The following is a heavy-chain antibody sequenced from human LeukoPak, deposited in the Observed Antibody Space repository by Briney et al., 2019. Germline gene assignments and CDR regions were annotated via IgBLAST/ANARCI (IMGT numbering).Heavy chain of an antibody. V-gene: IGHV4-38-2*01. J-gene: IGHJ4*02. Sequence: SETLSLTCAVSGYSINSGYYWGRIRRPPGKGLEWIGSIYHSGSTYYNPSLKSRVTISVDTSKNQFSLKLSSVTAADTAVYYCAAGLWFGDRAFDYWGQGTLVTVSS. CDR2: IYHSGST. CDR3: AAGLWFGDRAFDY. CDR1: GYSINSGYY. D-gene: IGHD3-10*01.